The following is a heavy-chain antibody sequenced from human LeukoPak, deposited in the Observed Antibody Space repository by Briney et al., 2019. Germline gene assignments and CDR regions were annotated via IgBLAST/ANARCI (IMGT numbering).Heavy chain of an antibody. J-gene: IGHJ4*02. D-gene: IGHD3-22*01. V-gene: IGHV3-23*01. CDR2: ISGSGGST. CDR1: GFTFSSYA. Sequence: GGSLRLSCAASGFTFSSYAMSWVRQAPGKGLEWVSTISGSGGSTYHAESVRGRFTISRDNSKNTPYLQMNSLRAEDTAVYYCARGYYYDSSGYYLYWGQGTLVTVSS. CDR3: ARGYYYDSSGYYLY.